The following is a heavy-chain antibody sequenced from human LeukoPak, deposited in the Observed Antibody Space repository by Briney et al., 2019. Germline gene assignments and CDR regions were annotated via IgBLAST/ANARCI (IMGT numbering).Heavy chain of an antibody. V-gene: IGHV1-69*13. CDR3: AREDAGAVATRLDAFDI. D-gene: IGHD5-12*01. CDR2: IIPIFGTA. Sequence: GASVKVSCKASGGTFSSYAISWVQQAPGQGLEWMGGIIPIFGTANYAQKFQGRVTITADESTSTAYMELSSLRSEDTAVYYCAREDAGAVATRLDAFDIWGQGTMVTVSS. J-gene: IGHJ3*02. CDR1: GGTFSSYA.